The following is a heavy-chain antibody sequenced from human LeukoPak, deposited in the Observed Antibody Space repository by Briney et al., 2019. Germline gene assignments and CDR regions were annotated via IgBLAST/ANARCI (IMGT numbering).Heavy chain of an antibody. J-gene: IGHJ4*02. D-gene: IGHD6-13*01. CDR2: IRYDGSNK. CDR3: ASPSSSWYFIYYFDY. Sequence: PGGSLRLSCAASGFTFSSYGMHWVRQAPGKGLEWVAFIRYDGSNKYYADSVKGRFTISRDNSKNTLYLQMNSLRAEDTAVYYCASPSSSWYFIYYFDYWGQGTLVTVSS. V-gene: IGHV3-30*02. CDR1: GFTFSSYG.